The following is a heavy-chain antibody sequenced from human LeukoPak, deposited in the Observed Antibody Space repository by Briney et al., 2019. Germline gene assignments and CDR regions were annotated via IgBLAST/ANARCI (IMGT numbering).Heavy chain of an antibody. CDR1: GFTFSSYS. V-gene: IGHV3-48*01. Sequence: PGGSLRLSCAASGFTFSSYSMNWVRQAPGKGLEWVSYISSSSSTIHYADSVKGRFTISRDNSKNTLYLQMNSLRAEDTAVYYCAKDYYYDSSGYHPTFDYWGQGTLVTVSS. J-gene: IGHJ4*02. CDR3: AKDYYYDSSGYHPTFDY. D-gene: IGHD3-22*01. CDR2: ISSSSSTI.